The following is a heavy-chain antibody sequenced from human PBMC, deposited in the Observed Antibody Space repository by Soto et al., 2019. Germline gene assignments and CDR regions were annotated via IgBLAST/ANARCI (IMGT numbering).Heavy chain of an antibody. Sequence: EVQLVESGGGLVQPGGSLRLSCAASGFTFSSDWMSWVRQAPGKGLEWVANIKQDGSEKYYVDSVKGRFTISRDNAKNSLYLQMNSLRAEDTAVYYCARGSSSRYWGQGTLVTVSS. D-gene: IGHD6-13*01. J-gene: IGHJ4*02. V-gene: IGHV3-7*03. CDR2: IKQDGSEK. CDR1: GFTFSSDW. CDR3: ARGSSSRY.